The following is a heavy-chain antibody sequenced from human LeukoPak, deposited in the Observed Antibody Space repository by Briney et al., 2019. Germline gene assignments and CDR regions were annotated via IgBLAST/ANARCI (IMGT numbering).Heavy chain of an antibody. CDR1: GYTFTGYF. CDR3: ARQGIAAAVDY. Sequence: ASVKVSCKASGYTFTGYFIHWVRQAPGQGLERMGRISPNNGGTNYAQKFQGRVTMTSDTSISTAYVELSSLGSDDAALYYCARQGIAAAVDYWGQGTLVTVPS. J-gene: IGHJ4*02. D-gene: IGHD6-13*01. CDR2: ISPNNGGT. V-gene: IGHV1-2*06.